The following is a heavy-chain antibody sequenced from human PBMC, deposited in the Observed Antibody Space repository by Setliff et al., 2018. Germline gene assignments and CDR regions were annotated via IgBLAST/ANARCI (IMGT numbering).Heavy chain of an antibody. D-gene: IGHD5-18*01. Sequence: ASVKVSCKASGYTFRNYAFAWVRQAPGQGLEWVGWISVYNGDTNYAQKFQGRVTLTTDTSKSTAYMELRSLTSDDSAFYYSARAPSVELVTIRTNSWFTYWGQGTLVTVSS. V-gene: IGHV1-18*01. J-gene: IGHJ4*02. CDR1: GYTFRNYA. CDR3: ARAPSVELVTIRTNSWFTY. CDR2: ISVYNGDT.